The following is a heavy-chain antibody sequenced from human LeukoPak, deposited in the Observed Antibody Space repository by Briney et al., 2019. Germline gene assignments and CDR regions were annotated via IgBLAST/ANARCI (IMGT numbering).Heavy chain of an antibody. D-gene: IGHD6-13*01. CDR2: IDTYRGST. CDR3: ARPNTDAAGYYFDH. CDR1: GYTFIDXG. Sequence: ASVRVSCKASGYTFIDXGXXXXRXXXXQGXXWXGXIDTYRGSTNYAQNLQGRVTVTTDTSTTTVYMELRSLRSDDTAVYYCARPNTDAAGYYFDHWGQGTLVTVSS. V-gene: IGHV1-18*01. J-gene: IGHJ4*02.